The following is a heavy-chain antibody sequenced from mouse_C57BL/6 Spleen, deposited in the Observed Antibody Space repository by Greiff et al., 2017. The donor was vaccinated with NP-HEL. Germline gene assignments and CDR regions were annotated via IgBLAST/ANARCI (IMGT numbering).Heavy chain of an antibody. CDR1: GYTFTSYW. CDR2: IDPSDSYT. CDR3: ARVIYYGNYAFAY. V-gene: IGHV1-69*01. J-gene: IGHJ3*01. Sequence: QVQLQQPGAELVMPGASVKLSCKASGYTFTSYWMHWVKQRPGQGLEWIGEIDPSDSYTNYNQKFKGKSTLTVDKSSSTAYMQLSSLTSEDSAVYYCARVIYYGNYAFAYWGQGTLVTVSA. D-gene: IGHD2-1*01.